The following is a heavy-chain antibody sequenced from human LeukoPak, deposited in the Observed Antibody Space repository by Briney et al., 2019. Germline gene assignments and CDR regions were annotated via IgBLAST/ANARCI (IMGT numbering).Heavy chain of an antibody. D-gene: IGHD5-18*01. CDR1: GLTFSSSW. V-gene: IGHV3-7*01. Sequence: GGSLRLSCAVSGLTFSSSWKDWVRQAPGKGLEWVASINPDGNKKYSADPVKGRFTISRDNAENSLYLQMNSLRVEDTAFYYCARDLAYSRLDYWGQGMLVTVSS. J-gene: IGHJ4*02. CDR3: ARDLAYSRLDY. CDR2: INPDGNKK.